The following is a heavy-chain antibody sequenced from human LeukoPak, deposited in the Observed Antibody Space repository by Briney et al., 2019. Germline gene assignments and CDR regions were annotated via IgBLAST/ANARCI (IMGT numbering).Heavy chain of an antibody. CDR1: GGSFSGYY. CDR2: INHSGST. V-gene: IGHV4-34*01. CDR3: ARGSVYSSGWYNYYYYYYMDV. D-gene: IGHD6-13*01. J-gene: IGHJ6*03. Sequence: SETLSLTCAVYGGSFSGYYWSWIRQPPGKGLEWIGEINHSGSTNYNPSLKSRVTISVDTSKNQFSLKLSSVTAADTAVYYCARGSVYSSGWYNYYYYYYMDVWGKGTTVTVSS.